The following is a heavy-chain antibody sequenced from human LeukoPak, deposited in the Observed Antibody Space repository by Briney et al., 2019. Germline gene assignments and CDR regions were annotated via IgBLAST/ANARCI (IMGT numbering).Heavy chain of an antibody. CDR2: IYHSGST. D-gene: IGHD1-26*01. CDR1: GYSISGGYY. Sequence: SETLSLTCAVSGYSISGGYYWGWIRQPPGKGLEWIGSIYHSGSTYYNPSLKSRVTISVDTSKNQFSLKLSSVTAADTAVYYCARRSGSRKGDAFDIWGQGTMVTVSS. V-gene: IGHV4-38-2*01. CDR3: ARRSGSRKGDAFDI. J-gene: IGHJ3*02.